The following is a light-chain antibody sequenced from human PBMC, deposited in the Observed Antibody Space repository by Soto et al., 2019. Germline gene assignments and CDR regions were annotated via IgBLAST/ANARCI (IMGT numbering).Light chain of an antibody. CDR2: KAS. J-gene: IGKJ1*01. V-gene: IGKV1-5*03. CDR1: RSISSW. CDR3: QQYNSYSWT. Sequence: DIQMTQSPSTLSASVGDRVTITCRASRSISSWLAWYQQKPGKAPKLLIYKASSLESGVPSRFSGSGSGTEFTLTIRSLQPDDFATYYCQQYNSYSWTFGQGTKVDIK.